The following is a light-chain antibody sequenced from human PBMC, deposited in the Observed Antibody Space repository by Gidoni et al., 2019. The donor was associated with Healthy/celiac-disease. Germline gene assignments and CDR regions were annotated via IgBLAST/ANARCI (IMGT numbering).Light chain of an antibody. J-gene: IGKJ1*01. V-gene: IGKV1-8*01. CDR1: QGISSY. CDR3: QQYYRYPRT. Sequence: AIRMTQSPSSFSASTGDRVTITCRASQGISSYLAWYQQKPGKAPKLLIYAASTLQSGVPSRFRGSGSGTDFTLTIRCLQSEDFATYYCQQYYRYPRTFGQGTKVEIK. CDR2: AAS.